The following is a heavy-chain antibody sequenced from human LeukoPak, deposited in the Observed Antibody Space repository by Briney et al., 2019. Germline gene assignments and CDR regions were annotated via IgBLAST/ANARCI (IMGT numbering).Heavy chain of an antibody. V-gene: IGHV2-5*01. CDR1: GFPLSTSGVG. D-gene: IGHD3-10*01. CDR3: AHTWYGSGSLALNWFDP. CDR2: IYWNGDK. Sequence: SGPTLAKPTQTLTLTCTFSGFPLSTSGVGVGWIRQPPGKRLECLALIYWNGDKRYSPSLKSSLTITKDTSKNQVVLTMTNMDPVDTATYYCAHTWYGSGSLALNWFDPWGQGTLVTVSS. J-gene: IGHJ5*02.